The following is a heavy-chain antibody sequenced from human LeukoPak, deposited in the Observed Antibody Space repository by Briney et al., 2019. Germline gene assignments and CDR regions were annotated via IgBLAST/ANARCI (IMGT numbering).Heavy chain of an antibody. D-gene: IGHD3-22*01. J-gene: IGHJ4*02. V-gene: IGHV3-30*14. Sequence: PGGSLRLSCVASGFTFSNYAMHWVRQAPGKGLEWVAVISYGGSNTYYADSVKGRFTISRDNSKNTLYLQMISLRAEDTAVYYCARGQFRLSDYDSSGFDYWGQGTLVTLSS. CDR3: ARGQFRLSDYDSSGFDY. CDR1: GFTFSNYA. CDR2: ISYGGSNT.